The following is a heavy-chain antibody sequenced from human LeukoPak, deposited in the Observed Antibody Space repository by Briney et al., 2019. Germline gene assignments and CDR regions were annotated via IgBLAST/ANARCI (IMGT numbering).Heavy chain of an antibody. J-gene: IGHJ6*04. CDR3: MLMVRGAYFPRRPSVLNV. Sequence: GASVKVSCKASGGTFSSYAISWVRQAPGQGLEWMGGIIPIFGTANYAQKFQGRVTITADKSTSTAYMELSSLRSEDTAVYYCMLMVRGAYFPRRPSVLNVWGKGTTVTVSS. D-gene: IGHD3-10*01. CDR1: GGTFSSYA. CDR2: IIPIFGTA. V-gene: IGHV1-69*06.